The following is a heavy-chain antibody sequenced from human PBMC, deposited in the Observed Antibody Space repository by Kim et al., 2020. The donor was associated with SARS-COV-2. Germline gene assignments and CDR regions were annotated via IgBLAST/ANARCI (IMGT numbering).Heavy chain of an antibody. V-gene: IGHV3-23*01. CDR2: ISGSGGST. D-gene: IGHD3-10*01. Sequence: GGSLRLSCAASGFTFSSYAMSWVRQAPGKGLEWVSAISGSGGSTYYADSVKGRFTISRDNSKNTLYLQMNSLRAEDTAVYYCAEDRSGRRGGGFDYWGQGTLVTVSS. CDR3: AEDRSGRRGGGFDY. J-gene: IGHJ4*02. CDR1: GFTFSSYA.